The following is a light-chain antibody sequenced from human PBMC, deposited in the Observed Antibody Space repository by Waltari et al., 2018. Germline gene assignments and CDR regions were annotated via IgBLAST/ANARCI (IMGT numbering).Light chain of an antibody. CDR2: DTS. CDR3: QQGSIVPLT. Sequence: EVVLTQSPVTLSLAAGERATLSCRASQSVSNYLAWYQQKPGQSPRLLIYDTSKSATGIPARFSGSGDGTDVTLTINNLEAEDFALYYCQQGSIVPLTVGGGTNVEIK. CDR1: QSVSNY. J-gene: IGKJ4*02. V-gene: IGKV3-11*01.